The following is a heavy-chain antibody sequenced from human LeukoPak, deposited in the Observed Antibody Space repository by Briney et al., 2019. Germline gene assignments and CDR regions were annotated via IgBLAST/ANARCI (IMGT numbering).Heavy chain of an antibody. Sequence: GRSLRLSCAASGFTFDDYAMHWVRQAPGKGLEWVSGISWNSGSIGYADSVKGRFTISRDNSKNTLYLQMNSLRAEDTAVYYCAKNLNDFWSGYRYWGQGTLVTVSS. CDR2: ISWNSGSI. D-gene: IGHD3-3*01. J-gene: IGHJ4*02. CDR3: AKNLNDFWSGYRY. CDR1: GFTFDDYA. V-gene: IGHV3-9*01.